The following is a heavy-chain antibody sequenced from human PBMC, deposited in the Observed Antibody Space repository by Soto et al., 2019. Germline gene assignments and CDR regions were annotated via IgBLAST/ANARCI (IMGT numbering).Heavy chain of an antibody. J-gene: IGHJ6*02. CDR1: GGTFSSYA. D-gene: IGHD2-15*01. V-gene: IGHV1-69*13. CDR2: IIPIFGTA. Sequence: SVKVSCKASGGTFSSYAISWVRQAPGQGLEWMGGIIPIFGTANYAQKFQGRVTITADESTSTAYMELSSLRSEDTAVYYCARAVGGGSCCYYYGMDVWGQGTTVTVSS. CDR3: ARAVGGGSCCYYYGMDV.